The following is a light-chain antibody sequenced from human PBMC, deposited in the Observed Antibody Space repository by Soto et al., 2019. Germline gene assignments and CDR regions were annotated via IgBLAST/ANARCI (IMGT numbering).Light chain of an antibody. V-gene: IGKV1-5*03. Sequence: DIQITHSPSTLSASVGDRVTITCRASHSISKWLVWYPQKPGKAPKLLIYQASSLESGVPSRFSGSGDGTDFTLTISSLQSEDFAVDYCQQHNVWPATFGQGTKVDIK. CDR2: QAS. CDR3: QQHNVWPAT. CDR1: HSISKW. J-gene: IGKJ1*01.